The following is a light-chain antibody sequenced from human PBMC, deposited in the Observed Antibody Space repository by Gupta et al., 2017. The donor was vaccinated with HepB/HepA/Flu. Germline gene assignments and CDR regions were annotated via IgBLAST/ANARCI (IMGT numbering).Light chain of an antibody. Sequence: DIVMTQSPLSLPVAPGEPASISCRSSQSLLYSYGYNFLDWYLQKPGQSPHLLIYSGSNRASGVPDRFSATGSGTDFTLKISRVEAEDVGVYYCMQALQTPITFGQGTRLQIK. CDR2: SGS. J-gene: IGKJ5*01. V-gene: IGKV2-28*01. CDR3: MQALQTPIT. CDR1: QSLLYSYGYNF.